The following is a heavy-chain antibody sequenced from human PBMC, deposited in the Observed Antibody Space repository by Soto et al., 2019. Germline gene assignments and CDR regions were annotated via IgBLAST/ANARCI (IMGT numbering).Heavy chain of an antibody. Sequence: QVKLVQSGAEVKKPGSSVKVSCKASGGTFSSYAIIWVRQAPGQGLEWMGGIIPIFGTANYAQKFQGRVTITADESTSTAYMELSSLRSEDTAVYYCARKKVGAYYYYYGMDVWGQGTTVTVSS. CDR2: IIPIFGTA. J-gene: IGHJ6*02. V-gene: IGHV1-69*01. D-gene: IGHD1-26*01. CDR1: GGTFSSYA. CDR3: ARKKVGAYYYYYGMDV.